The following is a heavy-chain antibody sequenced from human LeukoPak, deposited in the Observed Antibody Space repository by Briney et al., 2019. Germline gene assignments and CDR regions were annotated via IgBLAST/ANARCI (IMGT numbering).Heavy chain of an antibody. CDR3: ARESTVTTPYFDY. J-gene: IGHJ4*02. Sequence: GGSLRLSCAASGLTVSSSYMSWVRQAPGKGLEWVSVIYSGGSTYYADSVKGRFTISRDNSKNTLYLQMNSLRAEDTAVYYCARESTVTTPYFDYWGQGTLVTVAS. CDR1: GLTVSSSY. V-gene: IGHV3-53*01. CDR2: IYSGGST. D-gene: IGHD4-17*01.